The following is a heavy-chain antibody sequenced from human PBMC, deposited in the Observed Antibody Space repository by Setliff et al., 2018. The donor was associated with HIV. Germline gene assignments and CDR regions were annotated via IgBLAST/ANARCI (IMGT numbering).Heavy chain of an antibody. CDR2: ISSSSRSK. CDR1: GFTFSTYS. V-gene: IGHV3-21*01. Sequence: GSLRLSCEASGFTFSTYSMNWVRQAPGKGLEWVSSISSSSRSKYYADSVKGRFTISRDNAKNSLYLQMNSLRAEDTAVYHCARGHYFKDVWGQGTTVTVSS. CDR3: ARGHYFKDV. D-gene: IGHD3-22*01. J-gene: IGHJ6*02.